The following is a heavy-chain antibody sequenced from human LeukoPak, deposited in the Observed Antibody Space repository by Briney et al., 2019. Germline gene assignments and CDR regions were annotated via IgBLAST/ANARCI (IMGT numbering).Heavy chain of an antibody. J-gene: IGHJ4*02. D-gene: IGHD1-26*01. CDR2: LSYSGKT. CDR3: ARVGYSGSYYAIDY. CDR1: GGSIISTSYY. V-gene: IGHV4-39*07. Sequence: SETLSLTCTVSGGSIISTSYYWGWIRQPPGKGLEWIGTLSYSGKTHYNPSLKSRVTISADTSKNQFFLDLRSVTAADTAVYYCARVGYSGSYYAIDYWGQGTLVTVSS.